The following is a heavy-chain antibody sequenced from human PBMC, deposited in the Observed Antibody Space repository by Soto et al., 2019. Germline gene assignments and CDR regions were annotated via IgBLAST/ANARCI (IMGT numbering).Heavy chain of an antibody. CDR2: IWYDGSNK. D-gene: IGHD6-13*01. V-gene: IGHV3-33*01. CDR1: GFTFSSYG. J-gene: IGHJ4*02. CDR3: ARGASSSWTAPFDY. Sequence: PGGSLRLSCAASGFTFSSYGMHWVRQAPGKGLEWVAVIWYDGSNKYYADSVKGRFTISRDNSKNTLYLQMNSLRAEDTAVYYCARGASSSWTAPFDYWGQGTLVTGS.